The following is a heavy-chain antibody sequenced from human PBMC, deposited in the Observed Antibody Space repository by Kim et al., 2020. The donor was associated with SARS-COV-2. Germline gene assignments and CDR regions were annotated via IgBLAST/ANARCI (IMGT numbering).Heavy chain of an antibody. CDR3: ASRSLVVPYYYYGMDV. J-gene: IGHJ6*02. V-gene: IGHV1-46*01. Sequence: ASVKVSCKASGYTFTSYYMHWVRQAPGQGLEWMGIINPSGGSTSYAQKFQGRVTMTRDTSTSTVYMELSSLRSEDTAVYYCASRSLVVPYYYYGMDVWGQGTTVTVSS. CDR2: INPSGGST. D-gene: IGHD2-2*01. CDR1: GYTFTSYY.